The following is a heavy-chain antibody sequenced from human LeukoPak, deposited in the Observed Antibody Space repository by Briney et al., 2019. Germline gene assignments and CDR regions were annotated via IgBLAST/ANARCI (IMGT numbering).Heavy chain of an antibody. J-gene: IGHJ4*02. CDR1: GDSISGPY. CDR3: GRNLGSGSDH. CDR2: THYTGET. V-gene: IGHV4-59*11. D-gene: IGHD3-10*01. Sequence: SETLSLTCNVSGDSISGPYWDWIRQSPRRGLEWIGYTHYTGETNYNPSLKSRLTMSVDTSNNQVYLRLSSVTATDTAVYYCGRNLGSGSDHWGQGTLVTVSS.